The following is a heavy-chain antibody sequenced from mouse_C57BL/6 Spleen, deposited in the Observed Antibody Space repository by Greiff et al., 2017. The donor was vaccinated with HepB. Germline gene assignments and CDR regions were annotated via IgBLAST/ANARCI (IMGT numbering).Heavy chain of an antibody. D-gene: IGHD1-1*01. V-gene: IGHV1-62-2*01. CDR2: FYPGSGSI. J-gene: IGHJ1*03. CDR1: GYTFTEYT. Sequence: VKLQQSGAELVKPGASVKLSCKASGYTFTEYTIHWVKQRSGQGLEWIGWFYPGSGSIKYNEKFKDKATLTADKSSSTVYMELSRLTSEDSAVYFCARHEGYGSSYVWYFDVWGTGTTVTFSS. CDR3: ARHEGYGSSYVWYFDV.